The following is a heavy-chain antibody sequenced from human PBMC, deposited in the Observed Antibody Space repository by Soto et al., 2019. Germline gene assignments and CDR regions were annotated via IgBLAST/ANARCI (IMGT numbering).Heavy chain of an antibody. CDR3: VRIRYQLPSSVLWLDP. J-gene: IGHJ5*02. D-gene: IGHD3-16*01. CDR1: GGFLSESY. V-gene: IGHV4-34*01. Sequence: PSETLSLNCAVYGGFLSESYWTWIRQPPGKGLEWIGEINHVGGTNYNPSLKSRVTMSVDTSQNQFSLRLISVTAADTAMYFCVRIRYQLPSSVLWLDPWGQGTPVPVSS. CDR2: INHVGGT.